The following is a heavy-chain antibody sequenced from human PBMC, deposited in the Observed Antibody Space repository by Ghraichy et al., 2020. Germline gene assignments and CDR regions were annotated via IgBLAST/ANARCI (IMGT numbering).Heavy chain of an antibody. CDR3: AREARGYSYGTVFYYYGMDV. V-gene: IGHV3-11*01. Sequence: GGSLRLSCAASGFTFSDYYMSWIRQAPGKGLEWVSYISSSGSTIYYADSVKGRFTISRDNAKNSLYLQMNSLRAEDTAVYYCAREARGYSYGTVFYYYGMDVWGQGTTVTVSS. CDR1: GFTFSDYY. CDR2: ISSSGSTI. D-gene: IGHD5-18*01. J-gene: IGHJ6*02.